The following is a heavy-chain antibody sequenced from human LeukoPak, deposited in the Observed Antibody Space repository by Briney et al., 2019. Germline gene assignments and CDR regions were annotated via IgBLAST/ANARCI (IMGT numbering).Heavy chain of an antibody. V-gene: IGHV3-30*02. CDR1: ECTFSSYG. CDR3: AKEGGASRGFAFDS. D-gene: IGHD3-16*01. Sequence: GESLRLSCAASECTFSSYGMHWVRKAPGKGLEWVAFIRYDGSNKSYADSAKVRFTITRDNSKNTLYPQLNSLRPENTAVDYCAKEGGASRGFAFDSWGEGARVTVSS. J-gene: IGHJ4*02. CDR2: IRYDGSNK.